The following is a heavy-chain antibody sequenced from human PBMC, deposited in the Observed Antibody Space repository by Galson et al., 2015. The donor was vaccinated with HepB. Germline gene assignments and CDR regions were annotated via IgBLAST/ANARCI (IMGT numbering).Heavy chain of an antibody. D-gene: IGHD7-27*01. CDR1: GYIFTNYW. CDR2: IYSGDSDT. CDR3: ARRGWGSSFWYFDL. J-gene: IGHJ2*01. Sequence: QSGAEVKEPGESLKISCKASGYIFTNYWIGWERHMPGKGLEWMGRIYSGDSDTTYSPSFQGQVTISADKSIGTAYLQWNSLKASDTAIYYCARRGWGSSFWYFDLWGHGTLVTVSS. V-gene: IGHV5-51*01.